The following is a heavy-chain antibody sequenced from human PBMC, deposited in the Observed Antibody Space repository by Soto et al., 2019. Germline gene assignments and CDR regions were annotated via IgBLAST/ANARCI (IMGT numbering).Heavy chain of an antibody. Sequence: SETLSLTCTVSGVSIFSTTYYWGWIRQPPGKGLEWIGKTNHSGSTNYNPSLKSRVTISVDTSKNQISLKLTSVTAADTAVYYCSRARCRSDSCYSNFDYWGQGTLVTVSS. D-gene: IGHD2-15*01. CDR2: TNHSGST. CDR3: SRARCRSDSCYSNFDY. CDR1: GVSIFSTTYY. J-gene: IGHJ4*02. V-gene: IGHV4-39*07.